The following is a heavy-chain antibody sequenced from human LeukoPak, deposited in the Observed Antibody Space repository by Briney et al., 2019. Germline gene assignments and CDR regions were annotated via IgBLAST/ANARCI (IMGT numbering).Heavy chain of an antibody. CDR1: GGSISSDY. Sequence: PSETLSLTCTVSGGSISSDYWSWIRQPPGKGLEWIGYIYYSGSTNYNPSLKSRVTISVDTSKNQFSLKLSSVTAADTAVYYCARDSGSYYSPYYYYYYGMDVWGQGTTVTVSS. J-gene: IGHJ6*02. D-gene: IGHD1-26*01. V-gene: IGHV4-59*01. CDR3: ARDSGSYYSPYYYYYYGMDV. CDR2: IYYSGST.